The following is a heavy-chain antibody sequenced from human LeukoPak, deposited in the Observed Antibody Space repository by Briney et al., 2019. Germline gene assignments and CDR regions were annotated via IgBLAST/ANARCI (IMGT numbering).Heavy chain of an antibody. Sequence: PGGSLRLSCAASAFTFSRYWMHWVRQTPGEGLVWVSRISSDGTTTTYADSVKGRFTISRDNARNTLYLQMNSLRAKDTAVYYCARFAYDPGSLSWGQGALVTVSS. J-gene: IGHJ5*02. CDR2: ISSDGTTT. CDR1: AFTFSRYW. CDR3: ARFAYDPGSLS. D-gene: IGHD3-10*01. V-gene: IGHV3-74*01.